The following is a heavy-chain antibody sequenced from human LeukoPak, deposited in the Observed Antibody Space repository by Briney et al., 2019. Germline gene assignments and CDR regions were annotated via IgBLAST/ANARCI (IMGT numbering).Heavy chain of an antibody. D-gene: IGHD6-19*01. CDR3: ARAGGYGSGWYPYYFDY. CDR2: IWYDGSNK. J-gene: IGHJ4*02. V-gene: IGHV3-33*01. CDR1: GFTFSSYG. Sequence: GGSLRLSCAASGFTFSSYGMHWVRQAPGKGLEWVAVIWYDGSNKYYADSVKGRFTISRDNSKNTLYLQMNSLRAEDTAVYYCARAGGYGSGWYPYYFDYWGQGTLVTVSS.